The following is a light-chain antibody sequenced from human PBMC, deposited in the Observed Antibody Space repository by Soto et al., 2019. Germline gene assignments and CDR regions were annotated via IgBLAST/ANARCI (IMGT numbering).Light chain of an antibody. J-gene: IGLJ3*02. CDR1: GSDVGGYNY. Sequence: QSALTQPASVSGAPGQSITISCTGTGSDVGGYNYVSWYQQHPGKAPKLMIYEVSNRPSGVSNRFSGSKSGNTASLTISGLQAEDEADYYCSSYTSSSSLKWVFGGGIQLTVL. CDR2: EVS. V-gene: IGLV2-14*01. CDR3: SSYTSSSSLKWV.